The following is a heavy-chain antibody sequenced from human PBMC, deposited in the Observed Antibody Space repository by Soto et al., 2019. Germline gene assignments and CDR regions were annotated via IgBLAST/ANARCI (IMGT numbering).Heavy chain of an antibody. CDR2: INHSGST. CDR3: ARGVTTVTTSGGPYFDY. CDR1: GGSFSGYY. V-gene: IGHV4-34*01. Sequence: SETLSLTCAVYGGSFSGYYWSWIRQPPGKGLEWIGEINHSGSTNYNPSLKSRVTISVDTSKNQFSLKLSSVTAADTAVYYCARGVTTVTTSGGPYFDYWGQGTLVTVSS. D-gene: IGHD4-17*01. J-gene: IGHJ4*02.